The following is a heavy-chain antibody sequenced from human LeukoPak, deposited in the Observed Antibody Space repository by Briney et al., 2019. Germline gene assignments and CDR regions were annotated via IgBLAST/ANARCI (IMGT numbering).Heavy chain of an antibody. J-gene: IGHJ4*02. Sequence: GGSLRLSCAASGFTFSSFGMHWVRQAPGEGLEWVAFIRYDESKTFYADSVKGRFTISRDNAKNSLYLQMNSLRAEDTALYYCAREYYYDSSGYSDYWGQGTLVTVSS. D-gene: IGHD3-22*01. CDR2: IRYDESKT. CDR1: GFTFSSFG. V-gene: IGHV3-30*02. CDR3: AREYYYDSSGYSDY.